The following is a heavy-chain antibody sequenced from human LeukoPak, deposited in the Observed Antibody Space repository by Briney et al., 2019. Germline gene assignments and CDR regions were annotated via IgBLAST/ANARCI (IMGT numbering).Heavy chain of an antibody. D-gene: IGHD3-3*01. Sequence: PGGSLRLSCAASGFTFSSYSMTWVRQAPGKGLEWVSSISSSSSYIYYADSVKGRFTISRDNAKNSLYLQMNSLRAEDTAMYYCARDTKGEGYDFWSGYPYFDYWGQGTLVTVSS. J-gene: IGHJ4*02. V-gene: IGHV3-21*01. CDR2: ISSSSSYI. CDR1: GFTFSSYS. CDR3: ARDTKGEGYDFWSGYPYFDY.